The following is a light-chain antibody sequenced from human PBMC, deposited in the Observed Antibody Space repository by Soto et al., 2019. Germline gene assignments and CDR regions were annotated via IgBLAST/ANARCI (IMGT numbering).Light chain of an antibody. CDR1: QSVSSSY. CDR3: QQYGSSPLT. CDR2: GAS. J-gene: IGKJ4*01. V-gene: IGKV3-20*01. Sequence: EIVLTQSPGTLSLSPGERATLSCRASQSVSSSYLAWYQQKPGQAPRLLIYGASSRDTVIPDRFSGSGSGTDFPFTISRLEPEDFAVYYCQQYGSSPLTFGGGTKVEIK.